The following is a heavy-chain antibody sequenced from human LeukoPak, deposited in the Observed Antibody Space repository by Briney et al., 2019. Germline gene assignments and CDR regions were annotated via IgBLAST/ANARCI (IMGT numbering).Heavy chain of an antibody. V-gene: IGHV1-69*04. Sequence: SVKVSCKASGGTFSSYAISWVRQAPGQGLEWMGRIIPILGIANYAQKFQGRVTITADKSTSTAYMELSSLRSEDTAVYYCARTLVSSGNWFDHWGQGTLVTVSS. J-gene: IGHJ5*02. D-gene: IGHD6-25*01. CDR3: ARTLVSSGNWFDH. CDR1: GGTFSSYA. CDR2: IIPILGIA.